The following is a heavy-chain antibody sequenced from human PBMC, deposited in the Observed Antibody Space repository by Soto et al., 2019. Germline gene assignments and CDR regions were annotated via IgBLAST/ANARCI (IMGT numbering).Heavy chain of an antibody. D-gene: IGHD1-1*01. CDR2: ISSSSSYI. Sequence: GGSLRLSCAASGFTFSSYSMNWVRQAPGKGLEWVSSISSSSSYIYYADSVKGRFTTSRDNAKNSLYLQMNSLRAEDTAVYYCARVRTTNRRIDYWGQGTLVTVSS. V-gene: IGHV3-21*01. J-gene: IGHJ4*02. CDR1: GFTFSSYS. CDR3: ARVRTTNRRIDY.